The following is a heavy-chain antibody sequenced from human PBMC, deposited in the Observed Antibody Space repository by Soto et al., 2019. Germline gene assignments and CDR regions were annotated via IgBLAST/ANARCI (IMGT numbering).Heavy chain of an antibody. J-gene: IGHJ3*01. CDR3: ARGYNSDWTDLGDAFDV. V-gene: IGHV4-59*08. CDR1: GGSISRYY. Sequence: SETLSLTCTVSGGSISRYYWSWIRQPPGKGLEWIGYIYYSGRTNHNPSLKRRVTISVDTSKRHFSLKLTSVTATDTAVYYWARGYNSDWTDLGDAFDVWGQGTMVT. CDR2: IYYSGRT. D-gene: IGHD6-19*01.